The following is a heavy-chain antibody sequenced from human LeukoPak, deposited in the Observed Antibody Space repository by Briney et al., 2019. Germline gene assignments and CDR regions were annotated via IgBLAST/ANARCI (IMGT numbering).Heavy chain of an antibody. CDR1: GGSISSYY. Sequence: SETLSLTCIVSGGSISSYYWSWIRQPAGKGLEWIGRIYTSGSTNYNPSLKSRVTMSVDTSKNQFSLKLSSVTAADTAVYYCARDVAVVPAAMVGGVFDYWGQGTLVTVSS. CDR2: IYTSGST. J-gene: IGHJ4*02. V-gene: IGHV4-4*07. CDR3: ARDVAVVPAAMVGGVFDY. D-gene: IGHD2-2*01.